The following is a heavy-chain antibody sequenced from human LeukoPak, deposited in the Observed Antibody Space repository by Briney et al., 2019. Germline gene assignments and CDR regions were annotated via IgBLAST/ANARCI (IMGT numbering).Heavy chain of an antibody. CDR1: KFTFTNYN. V-gene: IGHV3-33*08. Sequence: GGSLRLSCVASKFTFTNYNMNWVRQAPGKGLEWVAVIWYDGSNKYYADSVKGRFTISRDNSKNTLYLQMNSLRAEDTAVYYCARGAYYGDYDYYYYGMDVWGQGTTVTVSS. D-gene: IGHD4-17*01. CDR2: IWYDGSNK. CDR3: ARGAYYGDYDYYYYGMDV. J-gene: IGHJ6*02.